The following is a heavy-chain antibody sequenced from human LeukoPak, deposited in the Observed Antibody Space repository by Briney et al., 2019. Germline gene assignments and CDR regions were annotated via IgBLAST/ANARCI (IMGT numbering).Heavy chain of an antibody. J-gene: IGHJ6*02. D-gene: IGHD3-22*01. Sequence: TSETLSLTCTVSGGSISSYYWSWIRQPPGKGLEWIGYIYYSGSTNYNPSLKSRVTISVDTSKNQFSLKLSSVTAADTAVYYCARTYYDSSGYYPCYGMDVWGQGTTVTVSS. CDR3: ARTYYDSSGYYPCYGMDV. CDR1: GGSISSYY. V-gene: IGHV4-59*01. CDR2: IYYSGST.